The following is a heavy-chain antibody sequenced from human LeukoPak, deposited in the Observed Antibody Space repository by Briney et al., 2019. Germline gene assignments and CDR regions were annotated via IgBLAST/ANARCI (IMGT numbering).Heavy chain of an antibody. CDR3: ARDLSFGIAAAGTISYYYYGMDV. V-gene: IGHV1-18*01. Sequence: ASVKVSCKASGYTFTSYGISWVRQAPGQGLEWMGWISAYNGNTNYAQKPQGRVTMTTDTSTSTAYMELRSLRSDDTAVYYCARDLSFGIAAAGTISYYYYGMDVWGQGTTVTVSS. CDR2: ISAYNGNT. CDR1: GYTFTSYG. J-gene: IGHJ6*02. D-gene: IGHD6-13*01.